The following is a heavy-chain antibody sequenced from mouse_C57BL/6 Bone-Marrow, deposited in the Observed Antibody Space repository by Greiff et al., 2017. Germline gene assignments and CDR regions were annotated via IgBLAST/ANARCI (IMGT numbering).Heavy chain of an antibody. V-gene: IGHV3-6*01. Sequence: EVKLEESGPGLVKPSQSLSLTCSVTGYSITSGYYWNWIRQFPGNKLEWMGYISYDGSNNYNPSLKNRISITRDTSKNQFFLKLNSVTTEDTATYYCARERVGLYDGYYERDAMDYWGQGTPVTVSS. CDR2: ISYDGSN. CDR1: GYSITSGYY. CDR3: ARERVGLYDGYYERDAMDY. D-gene: IGHD2-3*01. J-gene: IGHJ4*01.